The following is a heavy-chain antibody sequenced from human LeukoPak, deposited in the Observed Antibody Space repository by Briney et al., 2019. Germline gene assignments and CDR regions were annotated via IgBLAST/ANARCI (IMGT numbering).Heavy chain of an antibody. CDR3: AKDELAVAIFDS. D-gene: IGHD6-19*01. CDR1: GFTFSSYS. CDR2: ISSSSSYI. J-gene: IGHJ4*02. V-gene: IGHV3-21*04. Sequence: GGSLRLSCAASGFTFSSYSMNWVRQAPGKGLEWVSSISSSSSYIYYADSVKGRFTISRDNAKNSLYLQMSSLTAEDTAVYYCAKDELAVAIFDSWGQGTLVTVSS.